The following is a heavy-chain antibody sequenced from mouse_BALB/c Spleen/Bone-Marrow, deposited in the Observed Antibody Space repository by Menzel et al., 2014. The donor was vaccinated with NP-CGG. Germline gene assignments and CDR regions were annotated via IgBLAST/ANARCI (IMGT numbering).Heavy chain of an antibody. CDR1: GFDFSRYW. D-gene: IGHD2-3*01. V-gene: IGHV4-1*02. J-gene: IGHJ3*01. CDR3: SRLGYFGGFAH. Sequence: VQLKESVGGLVQPGGSLKLSCAASGFDFSRYWMSWVRQAPGKGLQWIGEINPDSSTINYTPSLKDKFIISRDNAKNTLSLQMSKVRSGDTGLDYCSRLGYFGGFAHWGQGTLVTVSA. CDR2: INPDSSTI.